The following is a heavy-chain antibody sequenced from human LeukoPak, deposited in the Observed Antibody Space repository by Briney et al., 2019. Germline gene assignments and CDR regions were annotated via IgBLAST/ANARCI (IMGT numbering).Heavy chain of an antibody. D-gene: IGHD3-16*01. CDR3: AKDQYDYVRGEFDY. CDR2: ISYDGNDK. CDR1: GFTFSSYD. V-gene: IGHV3-30*18. Sequence: GGSLRLSCAASGFTFSSYDMHWVRQAPGKGLEWVAVISYDGNDKHYADSVKGRFTISRGNSKNTLYLQMNSLRVEDTAVYYCAKDQYDYVRGEFDYWGQGTLVTVSS. J-gene: IGHJ4*02.